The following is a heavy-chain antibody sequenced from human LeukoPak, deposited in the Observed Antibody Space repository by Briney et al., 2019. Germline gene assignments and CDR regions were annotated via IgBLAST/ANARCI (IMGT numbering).Heavy chain of an antibody. CDR2: ISWNSGSI. J-gene: IGHJ4*02. CDR3: AKWEQWLVPFFDY. Sequence: GRSLRLSCAASGFTFDDYAMHWVRQAPGKGLEWVSGISWNSGSIGYADSVKGRFTISRDNAKNSLYLQMNSLRAEDTAVYYCAKWEQWLVPFFDYWGQGTLVTVSS. CDR1: GFTFDDYA. V-gene: IGHV3-9*01. D-gene: IGHD6-19*01.